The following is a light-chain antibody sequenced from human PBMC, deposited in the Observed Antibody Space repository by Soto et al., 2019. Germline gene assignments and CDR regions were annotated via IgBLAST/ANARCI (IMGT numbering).Light chain of an antibody. V-gene: IGKV3-15*01. CDR2: GAS. CDR3: QQHIKWSRT. CDR1: ESVSSN. Sequence: EIVMTQAPATLSVSPGERATLSCRASESVSSNLAWYQQKPGKAPRLLFYGASTRETDIPARFSGAGSETEFTLTISSLQSEDFAVYYCQQHIKWSRTFGQGTKVDIK. J-gene: IGKJ1*01.